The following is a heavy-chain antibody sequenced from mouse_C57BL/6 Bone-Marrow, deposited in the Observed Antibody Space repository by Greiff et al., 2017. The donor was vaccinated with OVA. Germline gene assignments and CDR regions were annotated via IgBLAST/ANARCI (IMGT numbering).Heavy chain of an antibody. V-gene: IGHV1-66*01. CDR2: IYPGSGNT. J-gene: IGHJ1*03. CDR3: ARGRSSGYFDV. D-gene: IGHD1-1*01. Sequence: VQLQQSGPELVKPGASVKISCKASGYSFTSYYIHWVKQRPGQGLEWIGWIYPGSGNTKYNEKFKGKATLTADTSSSTAYMQLSSLTSEDSAVYYCARGRSSGYFDVWGTGTTVTVSS. CDR1: GYSFTSYY.